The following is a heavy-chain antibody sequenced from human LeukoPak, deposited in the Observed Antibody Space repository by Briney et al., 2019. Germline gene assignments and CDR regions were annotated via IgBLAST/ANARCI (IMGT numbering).Heavy chain of an antibody. CDR3: ARGEGYCSGGSCIYYYYYMDV. J-gene: IGHJ6*03. CDR1: GYTFTGYY. V-gene: IGHV1-2*02. Sequence: ASVKVSCKASGYTFTGYYMQWVRQAPGQGLEWMGWINPNSGGINYAQKFQGRVTITADESTSTAYMELSSLRSEDTAVYYCARGEGYCSGGSCIYYYYYMDVWGKGTTVTISS. CDR2: INPNSGGI. D-gene: IGHD2-15*01.